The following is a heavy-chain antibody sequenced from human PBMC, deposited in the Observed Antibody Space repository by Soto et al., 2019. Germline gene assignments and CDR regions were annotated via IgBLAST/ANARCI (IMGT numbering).Heavy chain of an antibody. CDR1: GGTFSSYA. CDR3: ARDVRGGDNYYYGMDV. CDR2: IIPIFGTA. V-gene: IGHV1-69*13. D-gene: IGHD2-21*02. Sequence: GASVKVSCKASGGTFSSYAISWVRQAPGQGLEWMGGIIPIFGTANYAQKFQGRVTITADESTSTAYMELSSLRSEDTAVHYCARDVRGGDNYYYGMDVWGQGTTVTVSS. J-gene: IGHJ6*02.